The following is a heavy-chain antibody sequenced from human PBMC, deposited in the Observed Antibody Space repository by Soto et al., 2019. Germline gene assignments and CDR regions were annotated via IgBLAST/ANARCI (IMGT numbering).Heavy chain of an antibody. V-gene: IGHV4-59*01. D-gene: IGHD1-7*01. CDR3: ARDGGTGTTGSYYYYYYGMDV. CDR2: IYYSGST. J-gene: IGHJ6*02. Sequence: SETLSLTCTFSGGSISSYYWSWIRQPPGKGLEWIGYIYYSGSTNYNPSLKSRVTISVDTSKNQFSLKLSSVTAADTAVYYCARDGGTGTTGSYYYYYYGMDVWGQGTTVTVSS. CDR1: GGSISSYY.